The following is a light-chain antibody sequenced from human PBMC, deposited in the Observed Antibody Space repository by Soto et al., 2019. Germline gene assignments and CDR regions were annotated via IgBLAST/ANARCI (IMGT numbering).Light chain of an antibody. CDR2: DVS. CDR1: SSDVGDYNY. V-gene: IGLV2-11*01. J-gene: IGLJ1*01. CDR3: CSYAGSYTYV. Sequence: QSALTQPRSVSGSPGQSVTISCTGTSSDVGDYNYVSLYQQHPGKAPKLMIYDVSKSPSGVPDRFSGSKSGNTASLTISGVQAEDEADYYCCSYAGSYTYVFGTGTKVTVL.